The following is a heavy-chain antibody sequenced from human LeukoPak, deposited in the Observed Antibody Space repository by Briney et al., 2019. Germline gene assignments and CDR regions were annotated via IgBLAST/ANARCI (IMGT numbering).Heavy chain of an antibody. CDR3: ARGTRTSYYDY. Sequence: GGSLRLSCAASGFTFSSYSMNWVRQAPGKGLEWVSSINNSTSYIYYADSVKGRFTISRDNAKNSLYLQMNSLRAEDTAVYYCARGTRTSYYDYWGQGTLVTVSS. J-gene: IGHJ4*02. CDR2: INNSTSYI. CDR1: GFTFSSYS. V-gene: IGHV3-21*01. D-gene: IGHD2-2*01.